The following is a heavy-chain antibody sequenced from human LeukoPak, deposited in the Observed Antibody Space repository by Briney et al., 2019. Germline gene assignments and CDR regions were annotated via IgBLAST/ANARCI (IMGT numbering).Heavy chain of an antibody. D-gene: IGHD4-17*01. Sequence: GRSLRLSCAASGFTFSSYAMHWVRQAPGKGLERVAVISYDGSNKYYADSVKGRFTISRDNSKNALYLQMNSLRAEDTAVYYCARDSTVYYYYGMDVWGKGTTVTVSS. CDR3: ARDSTVYYYYGMDV. V-gene: IGHV3-30*04. CDR1: GFTFSSYA. J-gene: IGHJ6*04. CDR2: ISYDGSNK.